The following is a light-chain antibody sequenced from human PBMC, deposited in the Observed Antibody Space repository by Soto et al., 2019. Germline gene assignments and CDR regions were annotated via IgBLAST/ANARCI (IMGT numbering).Light chain of an antibody. CDR1: QDIRND. CDR2: VAS. Sequence: DIKMTQSPSSLSASVGDRVTITCRASQDIRNDLGWFQQKPEKAPKRLIYVASSWQSGVPSRCSGSGSGTEFTLTISRLQAEDYATYYCLQHNDSPPTFGQGTKVEI. CDR3: LQHNDSPPT. V-gene: IGKV1-17*01. J-gene: IGKJ1*01.